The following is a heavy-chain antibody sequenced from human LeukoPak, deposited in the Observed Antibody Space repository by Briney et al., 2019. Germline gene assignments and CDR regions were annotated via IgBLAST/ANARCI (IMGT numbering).Heavy chain of an antibody. CDR3: ARGPPAKPGTGYYYGMDV. D-gene: IGHD2-2*01. V-gene: IGHV4-39*01. Sequence: SETLSLTCTVSGGSISSYYWGWIRQPPGKGLEWIGSIYYSGSTYYNPSLKSRVTISVDTSKNQFSLKLSSVTAADTAVYYCARGPPAKPGTGYYYGMDVWGQGTTVTVSS. CDR1: GGSISSYY. J-gene: IGHJ6*02. CDR2: IYYSGST.